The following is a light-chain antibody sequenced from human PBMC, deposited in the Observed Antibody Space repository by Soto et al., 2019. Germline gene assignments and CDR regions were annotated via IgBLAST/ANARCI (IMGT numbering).Light chain of an antibody. Sequence: QSVLTQPPSASGTPGQRVTISCSGSSSNIGSNYVYWYQQLPGTAPKLLIYSNNQRPSGVPDRFSGSKSGTSASLAISGLRSEDEADYYCAAWDDSLSGLYVFGT. CDR2: SNN. V-gene: IGLV1-47*02. CDR1: SSNIGSNY. CDR3: AAWDDSLSGLYV. J-gene: IGLJ1*01.